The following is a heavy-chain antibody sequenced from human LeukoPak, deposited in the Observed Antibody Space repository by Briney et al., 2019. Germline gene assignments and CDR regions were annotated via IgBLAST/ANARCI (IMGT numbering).Heavy chain of an antibody. Sequence: GESLKIFCKGSGYSFTNYWIGWVRQMPGKGLEWMGIVYPDDSDTRYNPSFQGQVTMSADKSISTAYLQWSSLKPSDTAMYYCARRGFYDDRDDVFDIWGQGTMVTVSS. CDR3: ARRGFYDDRDDVFDI. CDR2: VYPDDSDT. J-gene: IGHJ3*02. CDR1: GYSFTNYW. V-gene: IGHV5-51*01. D-gene: IGHD2/OR15-2a*01.